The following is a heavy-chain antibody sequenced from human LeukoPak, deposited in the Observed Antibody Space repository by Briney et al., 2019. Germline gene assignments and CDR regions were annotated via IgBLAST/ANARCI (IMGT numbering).Heavy chain of an antibody. V-gene: IGHV3-21*01. D-gene: IGHD4-17*01. J-gene: IGHJ4*02. CDR3: ARRLRRNYFDY. CDR1: GFSFSSYN. CDR2: ITSSSSYT. Sequence: TGGSLRLSCAASGFSFSSYNMNWVRQAPGKGLEWVSSITSSSSYTFYADSVKGRFTISRDNAKNSLYLQMNSLRAEDTAVYYCARRLRRNYFDYWGQGTLVTVSS.